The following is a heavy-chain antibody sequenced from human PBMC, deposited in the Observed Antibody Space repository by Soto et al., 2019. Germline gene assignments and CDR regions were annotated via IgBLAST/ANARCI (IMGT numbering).Heavy chain of an antibody. CDR3: AREGYGPNFDY. V-gene: IGHV3-74*01. CDR1: GFTFSSYW. Sequence: PGGSLRLSCAASGFTFSSYWMHWVRQAPGKGLVWVSRINSDGSLNSDGSSTDYADSVKGRFTISRDNAKNTLYLQMNSLRAEDTAVYYCAREGYGPNFDYWGQGTLVTVSS. CDR2: INSDGSLNSDGSST. J-gene: IGHJ4*02. D-gene: IGHD2-15*01.